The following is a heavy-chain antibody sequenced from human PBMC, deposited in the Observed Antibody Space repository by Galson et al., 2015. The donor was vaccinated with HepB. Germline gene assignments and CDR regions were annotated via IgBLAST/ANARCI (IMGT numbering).Heavy chain of an antibody. Sequence: SLRLSCAASGFTFSSYGMHWVRQAPGKGLEWVAVISYDGSNKYYADSVKGRFTISRDNSKNTLYLQMNSLRAEDTAVYYCAKSRPGYSGYDKLGKAWYFDYWGQGTLVTVSS. V-gene: IGHV3-30*18. CDR3: AKSRPGYSGYDKLGKAWYFDY. J-gene: IGHJ4*02. D-gene: IGHD5-12*01. CDR2: ISYDGSNK. CDR1: GFTFSSYG.